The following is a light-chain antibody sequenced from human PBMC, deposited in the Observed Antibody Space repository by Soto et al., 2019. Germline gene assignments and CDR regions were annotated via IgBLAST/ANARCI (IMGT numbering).Light chain of an antibody. CDR2: ANN. Sequence: QLVLAQPPSVAGAPGQRVTISCTGSSSNIGAGNDVHWYQQLPGTTPRLLIYANNRRPSGVPDRFSGSRSGTSASLAITGLQTEDEADYYCQSYDGSRSVVVFGGGTQLTVL. CDR3: QSYDGSRSVVV. V-gene: IGLV1-40*01. CDR1: SSNIGAGND. J-gene: IGLJ2*01.